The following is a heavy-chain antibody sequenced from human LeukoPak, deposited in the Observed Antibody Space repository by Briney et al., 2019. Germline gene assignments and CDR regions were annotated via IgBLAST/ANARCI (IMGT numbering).Heavy chain of an antibody. CDR2: ISGTSRYI. CDR1: GFTFSSYS. CDR3: ARGRTAHYYYAMDV. J-gene: IGHJ6*02. D-gene: IGHD1-14*01. V-gene: IGHV3-21*01. Sequence: GGSLRLSCAGSGFTFSSYSLNWVRQAPGKGLEWVSSISGTSRYISYADSVKGRFTISRDNAKNSLYLQMNSLRAEDTAVYYCARGRTAHYYYAMDVWGQGTTVTASS.